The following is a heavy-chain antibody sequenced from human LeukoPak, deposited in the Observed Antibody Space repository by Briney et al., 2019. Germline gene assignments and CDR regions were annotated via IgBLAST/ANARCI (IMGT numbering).Heavy chain of an antibody. CDR2: IYYSGSI. CDR3: AGGRYYYDSSGYY. Sequence: PSETLSLTCTVSGGSISSYYWSWIRQPPGKGLEWIGYIYYSGSINYNPSLKSRVTISVDTSKNQFSLKLSSVTAADTAVYYCAGGRYYYDSSGYYWGQGTLVTVSS. V-gene: IGHV4-59*08. J-gene: IGHJ4*02. CDR1: GGSISSYY. D-gene: IGHD3-22*01.